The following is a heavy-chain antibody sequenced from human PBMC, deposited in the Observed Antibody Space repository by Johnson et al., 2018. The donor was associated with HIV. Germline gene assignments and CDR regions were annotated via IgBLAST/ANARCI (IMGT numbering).Heavy chain of an antibody. J-gene: IGHJ3*02. Sequence: VQLVESGGGLVQPGGSLRLSCAASGFTVSSNYMSWVRQAPGKGPEWVPVIYSAGSPYYADPVNGRFTISRANSKNTLYLQMTSLRAEDTAVYYCAREFLPYGSGSYYSYGAFDIWGQGTMVTVSS. CDR2: IYSAGSP. D-gene: IGHD3-10*01. V-gene: IGHV3-66*01. CDR3: AREFLPYGSGSYYSYGAFDI. CDR1: GFTVSSNY.